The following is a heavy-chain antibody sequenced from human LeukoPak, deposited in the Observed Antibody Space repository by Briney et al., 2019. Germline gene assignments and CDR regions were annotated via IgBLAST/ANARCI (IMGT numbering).Heavy chain of an antibody. CDR3: AKGKSDFWSGYYTGDYFDY. CDR2: IYYSGST. J-gene: IGHJ4*02. D-gene: IGHD3-3*01. Sequence: SETLSLTCTVSGGSISSYYWSWIRQPPGKGLEWIGYIYYSGSTNYNPSLKSRVTISVDTSKNQFSLKLSPVTAADTAVYYCAKGKSDFWSGYYTGDYFDYWGQGTLVTVSS. CDR1: GGSISSYY. V-gene: IGHV4-59*01.